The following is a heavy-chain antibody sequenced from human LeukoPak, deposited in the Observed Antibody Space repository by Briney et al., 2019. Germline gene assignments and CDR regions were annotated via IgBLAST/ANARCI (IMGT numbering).Heavy chain of an antibody. CDR1: GFTFSNYP. CDR2: ITGYSSTK. CDR3: ARVQGDFGDYVIDY. J-gene: IGHJ4*02. Sequence: GGSLGLSCAASGFTFSNYPMHWVRQAPGKGLEWVSYITGYSSTKYYADSLKGRFTISRDNAKTSLYLQMNSLRAEDTAVYYCARVQGDFGDYVIDYWGQGTLVTVSS. V-gene: IGHV3-48*01. D-gene: IGHD4-17*01.